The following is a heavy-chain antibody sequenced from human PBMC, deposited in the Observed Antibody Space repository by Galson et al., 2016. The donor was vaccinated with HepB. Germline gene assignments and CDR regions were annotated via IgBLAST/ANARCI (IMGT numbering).Heavy chain of an antibody. CDR3: ARGPAGNFWSAYYLDH. D-gene: IGHD3-3*01. J-gene: IGHJ4*02. V-gene: IGHV1-8*01. CDR1: GYTFTTYN. CDR2: MNPNSGST. Sequence: SVKVSCKASGYTFTTYNINWVRQATGQGLEWMGWMNPNSGSTGYAQKFQGRVTMTRNTSISTAYMELSSLRSEDTAVYYCARGPAGNFWSAYYLDHWGQGPLVTGSS.